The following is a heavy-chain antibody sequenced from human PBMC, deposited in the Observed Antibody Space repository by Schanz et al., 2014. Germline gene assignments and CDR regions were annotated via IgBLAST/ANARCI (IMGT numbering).Heavy chain of an antibody. CDR3: TADLWCGAVWGVW. Sequence: EVQLLESGGGLVEPGGSLRLSCAASGFSFSSYAMGWVRQARGKGLEWVSAMNESHSTIYYADSVRGRFTISRDNSKNTLYLKMNSLQTEDTAVYYCTADLWCGAVWGVWWGRGTLVTVSS. V-gene: IGHV3-23*01. D-gene: IGHD3-10*01. J-gene: IGHJ2*01. CDR2: MNESHSTI. CDR1: GFSFSSYA.